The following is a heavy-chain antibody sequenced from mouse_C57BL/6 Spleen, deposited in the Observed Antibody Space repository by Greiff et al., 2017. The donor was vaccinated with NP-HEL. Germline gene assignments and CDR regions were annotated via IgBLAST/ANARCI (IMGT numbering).Heavy chain of an antibody. CDR2: LNPGSGGT. CDR3: AMRGLVAPYAMDY. V-gene: IGHV1-54*01. CDR1: GYAFTNYL. D-gene: IGHD1-1*01. Sequence: VKLQESGAELVRPGTSVKVSCKASGYAFTNYLIEWVKQRPGQGLEWIGVLNPGSGGTNYNEKFKGKATLTADKSSSTAYMQLSSLASEDAAFYFCAMRGLVAPYAMDYWGQGTSVTVSS. J-gene: IGHJ4*01.